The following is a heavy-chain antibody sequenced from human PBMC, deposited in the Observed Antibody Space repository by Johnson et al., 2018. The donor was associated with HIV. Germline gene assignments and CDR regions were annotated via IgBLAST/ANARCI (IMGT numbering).Heavy chain of an antibody. D-gene: IGHD6-19*01. J-gene: IGHJ3*02. V-gene: IGHV3-7*02. Sequence: VQLVESGGGLVQPGGSLRLSCAASGFTFSSYWMTWVRQAPGKGLEWVANIKQDGSEKYFVDSVEGRFTISRDNAKNSLYLQMNRLRAEDTAVYYCAKALWLAEKFDAFDIWGQGTMVSVSS. CDR1: GFTFSSYW. CDR3: AKALWLAEKFDAFDI. CDR2: IKQDGSEK.